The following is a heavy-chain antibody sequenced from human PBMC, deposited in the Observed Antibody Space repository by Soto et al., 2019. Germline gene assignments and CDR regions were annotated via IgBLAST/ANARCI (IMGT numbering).Heavy chain of an antibody. V-gene: IGHV4-30-4*01. CDR2: IYYSGRT. CDR1: GGSISSGDYY. J-gene: IGHJ4*02. CDR3: SRAVRGSYYDY. Sequence: QVHLQESGPGLVKPSQTLSLTCTVSGGSISSGDYYWSWLRQPPGKGLEWIGYIYYSGRTYYHPSLKLRVTIAVDTSKNQFSLKLSSVTAADTAVYYCSRAVRGSYYDYWGQGTLVTVSS. D-gene: IGHD1-26*01.